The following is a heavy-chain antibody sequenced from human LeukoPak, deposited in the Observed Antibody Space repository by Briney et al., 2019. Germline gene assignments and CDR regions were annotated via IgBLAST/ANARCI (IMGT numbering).Heavy chain of an antibody. CDR2: IYQDGSGK. D-gene: IGHD2-15*01. V-gene: IGHV3-7*01. J-gene: IGHJ6*03. CDR3: AKGSDYMDV. Sequence: HSGGSLRLPCAASGFTFSGFWMTWVRQAPGKGLEWVANIYQDGSGKYFVDSVKGRFTISRDNAKNSLYLQMNSLRAEDTAVYYCAKGSDYMDVWGKGTTVTVSS. CDR1: GFTFSGFW.